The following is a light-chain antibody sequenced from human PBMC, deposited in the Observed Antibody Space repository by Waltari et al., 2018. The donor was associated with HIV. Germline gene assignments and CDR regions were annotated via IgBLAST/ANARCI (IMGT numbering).Light chain of an antibody. CDR2: YDD. V-gene: IGLV1-36*01. CDR1: SSNIGNNA. J-gene: IGLJ3*02. Sequence: QSVLTQPPSVSAAPGQRVTISCSGGSSNIGNNAVNWYQHLPGKAPKLLIYYDDLVPSGVSDRFSVSKSGTSASLAISGLQSDDEGDYYYAAWDDSLNGGVFGGGTKLTVL. CDR3: AAWDDSLNGGV.